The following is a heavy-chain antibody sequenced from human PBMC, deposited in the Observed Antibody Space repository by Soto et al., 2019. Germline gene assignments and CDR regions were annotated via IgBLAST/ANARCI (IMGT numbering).Heavy chain of an antibody. CDR2: IRSKANSYAT. J-gene: IGHJ6*03. D-gene: IGHD4-17*01. V-gene: IGHV3-73*01. CDR3: TSRPSRGSGRDGADYYYYMYV. Sequence: EVQLVESGGGLVQPGGPLKLSCAASGFTFSGSAMHWVRQDSGKGLEWVGRIRSKANSYATAYAASVQGRFPISLDDSKNTAYPQMNSLKTEDTSVDYCTSRPSRGSGRDGADYYYYMYVWGKGTTVTVS. CDR1: GFTFSGSA.